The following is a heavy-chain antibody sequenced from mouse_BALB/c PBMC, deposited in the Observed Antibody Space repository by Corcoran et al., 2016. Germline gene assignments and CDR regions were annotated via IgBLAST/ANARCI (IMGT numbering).Heavy chain of an antibody. CDR2: INPYNDGT. Sequence: EVQLQQYGPELVKPGASVKMSCKASGYTFTSYVMHWVKQKPGQGLEWIGYINPYNDGTKYNEKFKGKATLTSDKSSSTAYMELSSLTPEDSAVYYCAREGRRGYFDVWGAGTTVTVSS. CDR1: GYTFTSYV. J-gene: IGHJ1*01. V-gene: IGHV1S136*01. CDR3: AREGRRGYFDV.